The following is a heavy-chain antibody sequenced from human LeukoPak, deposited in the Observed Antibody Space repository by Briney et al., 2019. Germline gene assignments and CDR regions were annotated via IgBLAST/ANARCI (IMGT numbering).Heavy chain of an antibody. J-gene: IGHJ5*02. CDR2: IIPIFGIT. Sequence: ASVKVSCKSSGGTFRTYAVTWVRQAPGQGREWIGGIIPIFGITNYAQKFQGGVTITPDESTSTVFMDLSSLRSEDMALYYCARGPGDYGDFNWFDRWGQGTLVTVSS. CDR1: GGTFRTYA. V-gene: IGHV1-69*13. D-gene: IGHD4-17*01. CDR3: ARGPGDYGDFNWFDR.